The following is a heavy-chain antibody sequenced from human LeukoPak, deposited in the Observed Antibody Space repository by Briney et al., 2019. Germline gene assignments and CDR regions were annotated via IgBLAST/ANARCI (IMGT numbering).Heavy chain of an antibody. V-gene: IGHV4-59*01. CDR2: IYYSGST. J-gene: IGHJ4*02. Sequence: SSETLSLTCTVSGGSISSYYWSWIRPPPGKGLEWIGYIYYSGSTNYNPSLKSRVTISVDTSKNQFSLKLSSVTAADTALYYCVKHSAPVLAAARFDYWGQGNLVTVSS. D-gene: IGHD2-2*01. CDR1: GGSISSYY. CDR3: VKHSAPVLAAARFDY.